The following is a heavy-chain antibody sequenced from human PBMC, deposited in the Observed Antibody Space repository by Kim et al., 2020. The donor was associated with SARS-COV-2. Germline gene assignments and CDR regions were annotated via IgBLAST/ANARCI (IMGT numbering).Heavy chain of an antibody. CDR3: TTRSGYYYVYAFDI. V-gene: IGHV3-15*01. Sequence: GGSLRLSCAASGFTFSNAWMSWVRQAPGKGLEWVGRIKSKTDGGTTDYAAPVKGRFTISRDDSKNTLYLQMNSLKTEDTAVYYCTTRSGYYYVYAFDIWGQGTMVTVSS. CDR1: GFTFSNAW. CDR2: IKSKTDGGTT. D-gene: IGHD3-22*01. J-gene: IGHJ3*02.